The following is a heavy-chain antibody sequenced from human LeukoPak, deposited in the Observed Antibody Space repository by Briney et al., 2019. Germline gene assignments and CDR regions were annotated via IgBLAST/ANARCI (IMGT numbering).Heavy chain of an antibody. CDR2: IYYSGST. V-gene: IGHV4-61*01. CDR3: ARDRVVSSSSSRSPPPTQYFYGMDV. Sequence: SETLSLTCTVSGGSVSSGSYYWSWIRQPPGKGLEWIGYIYYSGSTNYNPSLKSRVTISVDTSKNQFSLKLSSVTAADTAVYYCARDRVVSSSSSRSPPPTQYFYGMDVWGQGTLVTVSS. J-gene: IGHJ6*02. D-gene: IGHD6-13*01. CDR1: GGSVSSGSYY.